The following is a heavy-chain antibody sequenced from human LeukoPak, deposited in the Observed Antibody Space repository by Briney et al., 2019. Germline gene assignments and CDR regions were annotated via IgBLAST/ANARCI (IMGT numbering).Heavy chain of an antibody. CDR3: ARRAGEYSHPYDY. D-gene: IGHD2-15*01. CDR1: GFIVSGNH. V-gene: IGHV3-66*04. CDR2: VYSVGAT. J-gene: IGHJ4*02. Sequence: PGGSLRLSCAASGFIVSGNHMNWVRLAPGKGLEWVSIVYSVGATYYEDSVKGRFTISRDNSKNTLYLQMNSLRAEDTAIYYCARRAGEYSHPYDYWGQGTLVTVSS.